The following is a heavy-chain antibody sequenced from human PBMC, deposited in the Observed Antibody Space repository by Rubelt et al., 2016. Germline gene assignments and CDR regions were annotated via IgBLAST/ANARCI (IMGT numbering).Heavy chain of an antibody. CDR2: ISESGGGT. J-gene: IGHJ6*02. D-gene: IGHD3-22*01. V-gene: IGHV3-23*01. Sequence: GLEWVSTISESGGGTYYADSVKGRFTISRDNSKNTVFLQMNSLRAEDTAIYYCAKDRHYSRVGSISYYYYAMDVWGQGTAVTVSS. CDR3: AKDRHYSRVGSISYYYYAMDV.